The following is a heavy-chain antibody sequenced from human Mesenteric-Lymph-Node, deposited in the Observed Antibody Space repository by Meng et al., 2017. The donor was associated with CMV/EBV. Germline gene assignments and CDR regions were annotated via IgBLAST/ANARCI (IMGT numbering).Heavy chain of an antibody. CDR1: GFSLSTSGMG. V-gene: IGHV2-5*02. CDR2: IYWDDDK. CDR3: AHTGYSGYDFDY. Sequence: TFSGFSLSTSGMGVGWSRQPPGRALEWLALIYWDDDKRYSPSLKSRLTIPKDSSKNQVVLTMTNMDPVDTATYYCAHTGYSGYDFDYWGQGTLVTVSS. D-gene: IGHD5-12*01. J-gene: IGHJ4*02.